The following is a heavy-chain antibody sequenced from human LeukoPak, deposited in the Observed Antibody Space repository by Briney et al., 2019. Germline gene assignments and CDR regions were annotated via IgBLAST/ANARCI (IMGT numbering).Heavy chain of an antibody. CDR1: GYTFTSYG. Sequence: ASVKVSCKASGYTFTSYGISWVRQAPGQGLEWMGWISAYNGNTNYAQKLQGRVTMTTDTSTSTAYMELRSLRSDDTAVYYCARESILAVAGLASDGTDYYYYYYMDVWGKGTTVTISS. V-gene: IGHV1-18*01. J-gene: IGHJ6*03. D-gene: IGHD6-19*01. CDR3: ARESILAVAGLASDGTDYYYYYYMDV. CDR2: ISAYNGNT.